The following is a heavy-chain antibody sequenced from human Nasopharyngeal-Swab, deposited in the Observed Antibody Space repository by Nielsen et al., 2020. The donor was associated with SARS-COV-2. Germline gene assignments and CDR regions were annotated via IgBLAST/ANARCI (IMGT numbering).Heavy chain of an antibody. D-gene: IGHD5-12*01. V-gene: IGHV3-33*01. CDR1: GFSFSNHG. J-gene: IGHJ3*02. CDR2: IWSDGKTT. Sequence: GESLKISCAASGFSFSNHGMHWVRQAPGKGLEWVAVIWSDGKTTKYADSVKGRLIISRDKSRNTLYLQMNNLRVEDTAIYYCAREGPYSGTNVFDIWGQGTMVTVSS. CDR3: AREGPYSGTNVFDI.